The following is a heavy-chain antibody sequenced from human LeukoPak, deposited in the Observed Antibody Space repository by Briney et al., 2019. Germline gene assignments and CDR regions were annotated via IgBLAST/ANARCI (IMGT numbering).Heavy chain of an antibody. CDR1: GFTFSSFA. D-gene: IGHD6-19*01. V-gene: IGHV3-23*01. CDR2: ISGSGGTT. CDR3: AKAVAGYDAFDV. J-gene: IGHJ3*01. Sequence: GGSLRLSCAASGFTFSSFAMSWVRQAPGKGLERVSGISGSGGTTYYADSVKGRFTISRDNSKNTLYLQVNSLRAEDTALYYCAKAVAGYDAFDVWGQGTMVIVSS.